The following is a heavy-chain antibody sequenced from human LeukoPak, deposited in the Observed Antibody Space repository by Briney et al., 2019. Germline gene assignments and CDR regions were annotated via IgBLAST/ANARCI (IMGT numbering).Heavy chain of an antibody. CDR3: ASGSSVWYSSSWYQAY. V-gene: IGHV3-48*04. D-gene: IGHD6-13*01. CDR2: ISSSSSTI. CDR1: GFTSSSYS. J-gene: IGHJ4*02. Sequence: PGGSLRLSCAASGFTSSSYSMNWVRQAPGKGLEWVSYISSSSSTIYYADSVKGRFTISRDNAKNSLYLQMNSLRAEDTAVYYCASGSSVWYSSSWYQAYWGQGTLVTVSS.